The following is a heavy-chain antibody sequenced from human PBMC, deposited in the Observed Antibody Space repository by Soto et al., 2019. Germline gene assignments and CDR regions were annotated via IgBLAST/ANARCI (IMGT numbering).Heavy chain of an antibody. V-gene: IGHV4-59*01. D-gene: IGHD2-2*01. CDR3: ATSRGNWFDP. CDR1: GGSISSNY. CDR2: IHYSGST. J-gene: IGHJ5*02. Sequence: QVQLQESGPGLVKPSEPLSLTCTVSGGSISSNYWNWLRQPPGKGLEWMGYIHYSGSTVYNPPLKSRVIITVDTSKKQFSLKLSSVTASYTAMYYCATSRGNWFDPWVQGTLVTVSS.